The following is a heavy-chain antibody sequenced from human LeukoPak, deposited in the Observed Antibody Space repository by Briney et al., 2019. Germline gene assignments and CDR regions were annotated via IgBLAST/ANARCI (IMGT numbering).Heavy chain of an antibody. Sequence: GGSLRLSCAASGFTFSSYAMHWVRQAPGKGLEWVAVISYDGSNKYYADSVKGRFTISRDNSKNTLYLQMNSLRAEDTAVYYCAREGSGSYGAFDIWGQGTMVTVSS. CDR1: GFTFSSYA. V-gene: IGHV3-30-3*01. CDR2: ISYDGSNK. D-gene: IGHD3-10*01. CDR3: AREGSGSYGAFDI. J-gene: IGHJ3*02.